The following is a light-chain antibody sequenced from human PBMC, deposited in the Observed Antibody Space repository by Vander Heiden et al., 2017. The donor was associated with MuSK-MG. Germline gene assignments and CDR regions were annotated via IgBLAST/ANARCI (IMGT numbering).Light chain of an antibody. Sequence: DIQMTQSPSSLSASVGDRVTIPCRASQSISSYLNWYQQKPGKAPKLLIYAASSLQSGVPSRFSGSGSWTDFTLTISSLQPEDFATYYCQQSYSTPPVTFGQGTKVEIK. CDR2: AAS. J-gene: IGKJ1*01. CDR3: QQSYSTPPVT. V-gene: IGKV1-39*01. CDR1: QSISSY.